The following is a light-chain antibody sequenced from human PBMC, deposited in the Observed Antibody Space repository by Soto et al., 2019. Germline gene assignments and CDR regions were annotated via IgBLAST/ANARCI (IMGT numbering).Light chain of an antibody. CDR2: GAS. CDR1: QSLSSN. Sequence: EIVMTQSPATLSVSPGERATLSCRASQSLSSNLAWYQQKPGQAPRLLIYGASTRATGIPARFSGSGSGTEFTLTISSLQSEDFAVYYCQQYSNWPPGALTFGGGTKVEIK. CDR3: QQYSNWPPGALT. V-gene: IGKV3-15*01. J-gene: IGKJ4*01.